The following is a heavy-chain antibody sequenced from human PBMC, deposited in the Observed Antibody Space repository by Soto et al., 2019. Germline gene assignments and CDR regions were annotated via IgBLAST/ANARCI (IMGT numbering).Heavy chain of an antibody. D-gene: IGHD3-10*01. CDR3: ARTTQYYYGSGSPSPYFDY. J-gene: IGHJ4*02. Sequence: QVQLQQWGAGLLKPSETLSLTCAVYGGSFSGYYWSWIRQPPGKGLEWIGEINHSGSTNYNPSRKSQVTISVDTSKTQSSLQLSSVTAADTAVYYCARTTQYYYGSGSPSPYFDYWGQGTLVTVSS. CDR1: GGSFSGYY. V-gene: IGHV4-34*01. CDR2: INHSGST.